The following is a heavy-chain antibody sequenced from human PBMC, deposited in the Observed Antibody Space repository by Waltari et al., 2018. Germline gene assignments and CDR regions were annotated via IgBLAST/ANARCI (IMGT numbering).Heavy chain of an antibody. CDR1: GFTFRNPW. J-gene: IGHJ4*02. CDR2: IKKDGTEK. Sequence: EVQLVDSGGGLVQPGGSLKLSCAASGFTFRNPWIPWVRQGPGKAPEWVGNIKKDGTEKEYVDSVKGRFTISRDNAKNSLYLQMDSLRPEDTAVYYCATRPDDDFYRGVFDFWGQGTLVTVSS. CDR3: ATRPDDDFYRGVFDF. D-gene: IGHD2-21*01. V-gene: IGHV3-7*02.